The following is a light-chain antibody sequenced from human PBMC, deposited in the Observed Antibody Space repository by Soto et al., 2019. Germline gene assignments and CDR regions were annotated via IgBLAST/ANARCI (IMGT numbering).Light chain of an antibody. Sequence: EIVLTQSPGTLSLSPVERATLSFRASQSVSSSYLAWYQQKPGQAPRLLIYGASDRATGIPARFSGSGSGTDFTLTISSLEPEDFAVYYCQQRGNWPLTCGGGTKVDIK. CDR2: GAS. CDR1: QSVSSSY. CDR3: QQRGNWPLT. J-gene: IGKJ4*01. V-gene: IGKV3D-20*02.